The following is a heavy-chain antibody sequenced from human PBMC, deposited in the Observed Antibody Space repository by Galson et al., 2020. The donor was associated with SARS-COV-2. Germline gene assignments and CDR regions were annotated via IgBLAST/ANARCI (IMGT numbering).Heavy chain of an antibody. V-gene: IGHV3-53*01. D-gene: IGHD7-27*01. Sequence: GGSLRLSCAASGFSASRKDISWVRQAPGKGLEWVSVMYSSSSTYNTDSVKGRFTVSRDNSKNTLYLQMNNLRAEDTAVYYCARLGMFAFDIWGQGTMVTVSS. CDR2: MYSSSST. CDR3: ARLGMFAFDI. CDR1: GFSASRKD. J-gene: IGHJ3*02.